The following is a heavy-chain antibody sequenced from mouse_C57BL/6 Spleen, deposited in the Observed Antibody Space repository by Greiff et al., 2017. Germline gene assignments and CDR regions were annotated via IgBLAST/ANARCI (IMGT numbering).Heavy chain of an antibody. J-gene: IGHJ4*01. CDR2: IDPSDSGT. Sequence: QVQLQQPGAELVRPGSSVKLSCKASGYTFTSYWMHWVKQRPIQGLEWIGNIDPSDSGTHYNQKFKDKATLTVDKSSSTAYMQLSSLTSEDSAVYYGARGTTVYARDYWGQGTSVTVSS. CDR1: GYTFTSYW. V-gene: IGHV1-52*01. CDR3: ARGTTVYARDY. D-gene: IGHD1-1*01.